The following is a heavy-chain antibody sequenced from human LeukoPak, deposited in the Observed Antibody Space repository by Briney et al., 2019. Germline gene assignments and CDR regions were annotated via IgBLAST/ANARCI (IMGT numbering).Heavy chain of an antibody. CDR1: GGSFSGYY. CDR2: INHSGST. CDR3: ARGRRPPAHYYYGSGSPLYFDY. Sequence: SETLSLTCAVYGGSFSGYYWSWIRQPPGKGLEWIGEINHSGSTNYNPSLKSRVTISADTSKNQFSLKLSSVTAADTAVYYCARGRRPPAHYYYGSGSPLYFDYWGQGTLVTVSS. D-gene: IGHD3-10*01. J-gene: IGHJ4*02. V-gene: IGHV4-34*01.